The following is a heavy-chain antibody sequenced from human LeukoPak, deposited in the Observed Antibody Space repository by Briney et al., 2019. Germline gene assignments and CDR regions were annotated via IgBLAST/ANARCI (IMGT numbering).Heavy chain of an antibody. J-gene: IGHJ5*02. CDR1: GYTFTGYY. V-gene: IGHV1-46*01. CDR2: INPNSGST. D-gene: IGHD6-13*01. Sequence: ASVKVSCKASGYTFTGYYMHWVRQAPGQGLEWMGWINPNSGSTSYAQKFQGRVTMTRDTSTSTVYMELSSLRSEDTAVYYCARRFSSWQTSWFDPWGQGTLVTVSS. CDR3: ARRFSSWQTSWFDP.